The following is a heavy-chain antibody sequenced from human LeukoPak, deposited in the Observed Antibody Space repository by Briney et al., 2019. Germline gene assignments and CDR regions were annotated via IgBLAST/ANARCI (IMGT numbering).Heavy chain of an antibody. Sequence: PGGSLRLSCAASGFTFSSYGMHWVRQAPGKGLEWVAFIRYDGSNKYYGDSVEGRFTISRDNSKNTLYVQMNSLRAEDTAVYYCAKDRNDGNSGAFDIWGQGTMVTVSS. CDR1: GFTFSSYG. J-gene: IGHJ3*02. D-gene: IGHD4-23*01. CDR3: AKDRNDGNSGAFDI. V-gene: IGHV3-30*02. CDR2: IRYDGSNK.